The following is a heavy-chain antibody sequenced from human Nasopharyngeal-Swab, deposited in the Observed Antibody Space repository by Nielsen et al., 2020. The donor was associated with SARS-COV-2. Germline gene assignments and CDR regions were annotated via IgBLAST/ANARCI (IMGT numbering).Heavy chain of an antibody. CDR2: INPSGGST. Sequence: VKVSCKASGYTFTSYYMHWVRQAPGQGLEWMGIINPSGGSTSYAQKFQGRVTMTRDTSTSTVYMELSSLRSEDTAVYYCARGGIPPHFRSYFDYWGQGTLVTVSS. D-gene: IGHD2-21*01. J-gene: IGHJ4*02. CDR1: GYTFTSYY. V-gene: IGHV1-46*01. CDR3: ARGGIPPHFRSYFDY.